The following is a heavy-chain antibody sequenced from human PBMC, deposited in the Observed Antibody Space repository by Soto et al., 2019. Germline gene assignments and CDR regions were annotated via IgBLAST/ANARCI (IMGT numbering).Heavy chain of an antibody. CDR3: ATDRGGEFTFDY. V-gene: IGHV1-24*01. CDR1: GYTLTELS. J-gene: IGHJ4*02. D-gene: IGHD3-10*01. CDR2: FDPEDGET. Sequence: ASVKVSCKVSGYTLTELSMHWVRQAPGKGLEWMGGFDPEDGETIYAQKFQGRVTMTEDTSTDTAYMELSSLRSEDTAVYYCATDRGGEFTFDYWGQGTLVTVSS.